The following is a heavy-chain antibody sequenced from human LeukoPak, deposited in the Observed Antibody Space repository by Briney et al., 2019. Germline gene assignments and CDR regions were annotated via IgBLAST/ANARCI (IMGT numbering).Heavy chain of an antibody. Sequence: ASVKVSCKASGYTFTGYYMHWVRQAPGQGLEWMGLINPNSGGTNYAQKFQGWVTMTRDTSISTAYMELSRLRSDDTAVYYCARGPDYYDSSGYCDYWGQGTLVTVSS. CDR2: INPNSGGT. J-gene: IGHJ4*02. D-gene: IGHD3-22*01. CDR3: ARGPDYYDSSGYCDY. V-gene: IGHV1-2*04. CDR1: GYTFTGYY.